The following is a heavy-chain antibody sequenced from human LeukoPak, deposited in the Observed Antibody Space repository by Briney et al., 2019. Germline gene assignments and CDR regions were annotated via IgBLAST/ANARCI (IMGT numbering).Heavy chain of an antibody. Sequence: GGSLRLSCAASGFTFSRYSMNWVRQAPGKGLEWVSSISIGNTYIYYADSVKGRFTISRDNAKNSLYLQMNSLRAEDTAVYYCARETGYSSGWVGYYYYYMDVWGKGTTVTISS. J-gene: IGHJ6*03. CDR1: GFTFSRYS. D-gene: IGHD6-19*01. CDR3: ARETGYSSGWVGYYYYYMDV. V-gene: IGHV3-21*01. CDR2: ISIGNTYI.